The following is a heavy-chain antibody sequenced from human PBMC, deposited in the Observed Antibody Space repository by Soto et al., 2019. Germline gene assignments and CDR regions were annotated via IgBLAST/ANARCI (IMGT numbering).Heavy chain of an antibody. J-gene: IGHJ4*02. V-gene: IGHV3-23*01. Sequence: GGSLRLSCAASGFTFSSYAMSWVRQAPGKGLEWVSAISGSGGSTYYADSVKGRFTISRDNSKNTLYLQMNSLRAEDTAVYYCAKERLRYFDWSIQVEFDYWGQGTLVTVSS. CDR3: AKERLRYFDWSIQVEFDY. CDR1: GFTFSSYA. CDR2: ISGSGGST. D-gene: IGHD3-9*01.